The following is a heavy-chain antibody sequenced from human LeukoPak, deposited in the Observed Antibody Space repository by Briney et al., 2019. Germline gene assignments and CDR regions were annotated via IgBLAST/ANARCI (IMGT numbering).Heavy chain of an antibody. V-gene: IGHV4-39*07. J-gene: IGHJ4*02. CDR3: ARFSSNYYDS. CDR1: GGSISSTSYY. Sequence: SETLSLTCTVSGGSISSTSYYWGWIRQPPGKGLEWIGSIYYSGSTYYNPSLKSRVTISVDTSKNQFSLKLSSVTAADTAVYYCARFSSNYYDSWGQGTLVTVSS. CDR2: IYYSGST. D-gene: IGHD6-13*01.